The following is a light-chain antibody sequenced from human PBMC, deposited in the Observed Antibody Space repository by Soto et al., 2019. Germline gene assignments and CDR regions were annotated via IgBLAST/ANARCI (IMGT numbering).Light chain of an antibody. V-gene: IGKV3-15*01. CDR3: QQYNVWPRT. J-gene: IGKJ4*01. CDR2: VAS. Sequence: EIVMTQSPATLSVSPGERATLCCRASQSVSSSLAWYQQKPGQTPKLLIYVASTRATGIPARFSGSGSGTEFTLTISSLQSEDFAVYYCQQYNVWPRTFGGGTKVEFK. CDR1: QSVSSS.